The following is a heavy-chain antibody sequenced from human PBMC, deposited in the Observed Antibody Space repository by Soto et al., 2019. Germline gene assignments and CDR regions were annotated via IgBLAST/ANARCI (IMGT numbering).Heavy chain of an antibody. CDR2: IYYTGST. Sequence: LSLTCAVSGGSMSSGGHSWSWIRQPPGKGLEWLGYIYYTGSTYYNPSLQSRVTLSVDRSKNQFSLRLDSVTAADTAVYFCARAPPGPSPRWGVWGRGTTVTVSS. J-gene: IGHJ6*02. CDR1: GGSMSSGGHS. CDR3: ARAPPGPSPRWGV. D-gene: IGHD3-16*01. V-gene: IGHV4-30-2*01.